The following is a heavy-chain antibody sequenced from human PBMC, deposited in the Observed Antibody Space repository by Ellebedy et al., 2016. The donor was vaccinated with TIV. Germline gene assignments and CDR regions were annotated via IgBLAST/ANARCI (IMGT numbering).Heavy chain of an antibody. Sequence: GESLKISXAASGFTFSTYAMGWVRQAPGKGLEWVSAISGTSGSIYYADSVKGRFTISRDNSKNTLYLQMNSLRAEDTAVYYCSSRVVAPTKYFQYWGQGTRVTVSS. CDR3: SSRVVAPTKYFQY. D-gene: IGHD1-26*01. CDR2: ISGTSGSI. J-gene: IGHJ1*01. V-gene: IGHV3-23*01. CDR1: GFTFSTYA.